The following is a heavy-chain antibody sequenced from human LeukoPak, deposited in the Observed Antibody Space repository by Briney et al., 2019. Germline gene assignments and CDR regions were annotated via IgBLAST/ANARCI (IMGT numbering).Heavy chain of an antibody. CDR2: IRYDGSNK. CDR3: AHMAAAGSSTTFDY. CDR1: GFTFSSYG. D-gene: IGHD6-13*01. Sequence: GGSLRLSCAASGFTFSSYGMHWVRQAPGKGLEWVAFIRYDGSNKYCADSVKGRFTISRDNSKNTLYLQMNSLRAEDTAVYYCAHMAAAGSSTTFDYWGQGTLVTVSS. V-gene: IGHV3-30*02. J-gene: IGHJ4*02.